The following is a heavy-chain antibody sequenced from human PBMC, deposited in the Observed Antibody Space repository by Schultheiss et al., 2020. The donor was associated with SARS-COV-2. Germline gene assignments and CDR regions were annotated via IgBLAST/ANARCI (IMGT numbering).Heavy chain of an antibody. V-gene: IGHV4-31*03. CDR2: IYYSGST. CDR1: GGSISSGDYY. Sequence: SETLSLTCTVSGGSISSGDYYWSWIRQHPGKGLEWIGYIYYSGSTYYNPSLKSRVTISVDTSKNQFSLKLSSVTAADTAVYYCARGRFSSSWWSGDWVDPWGQGTLVTVSS. J-gene: IGHJ5*02. D-gene: IGHD6-13*01. CDR3: ARGRFSSSWWSGDWVDP.